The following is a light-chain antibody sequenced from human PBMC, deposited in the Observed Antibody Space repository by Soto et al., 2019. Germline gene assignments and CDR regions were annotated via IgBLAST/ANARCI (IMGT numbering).Light chain of an antibody. CDR3: QQYNSYSPWT. J-gene: IGKJ1*01. CDR1: QTISSW. V-gene: IGKV1-5*03. CDR2: KAS. Sequence: DIQMTQSPSTLSGSVGDRVTITCRASQTISSWLAWYQQKPGKAPKLLIYKASTLKSGVPSRFGGGGSGTVFTLTISDLQPDDFATYYCQQYNSYSPWTFGPGTKVDIK.